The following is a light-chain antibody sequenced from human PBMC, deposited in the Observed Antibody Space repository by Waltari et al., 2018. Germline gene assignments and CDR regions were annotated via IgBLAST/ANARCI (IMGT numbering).Light chain of an antibody. J-gene: IGLJ1*01. V-gene: IGLV3-21*04. CDR3: HVWHPHVDPGV. CDR2: YDR. CDR1: NIGTYS. Sequence: SYVVTQPPSVSAAPGETATITCGGDNIGTYSLHWYPQKAGQAPVLVIFYDRDRPSGIPDRFSGSNAGNTATLTISRVEAGDEARYYCHVWHPHVDPGVFGTGTEVTVL.